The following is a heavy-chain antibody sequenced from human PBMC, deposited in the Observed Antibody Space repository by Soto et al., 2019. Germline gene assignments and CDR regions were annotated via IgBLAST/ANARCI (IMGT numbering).Heavy chain of an antibody. J-gene: IGHJ4*02. D-gene: IGHD3-9*01. Sequence: GGSLRLSCAASGFTFSSYGMHWVRQAPGKGLEWVAVIWYDGSNKYYADSVKGRFTISRDNSKNTLYLQMNSLRAEDTAVYYCARDSSRYYDILTGYSYWGQGTLVTVSS. CDR1: GFTFSSYG. CDR3: ARDSSRYYDILTGYSY. CDR2: IWYDGSNK. V-gene: IGHV3-33*01.